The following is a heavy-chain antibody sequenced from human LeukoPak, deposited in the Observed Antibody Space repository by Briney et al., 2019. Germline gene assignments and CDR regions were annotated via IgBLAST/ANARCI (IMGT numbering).Heavy chain of an antibody. D-gene: IGHD3-10*01. J-gene: IGHJ5*02. CDR1: GYSFTSYW. Sequence: GESLKISCKGSGYSFTSYWIGWVRQMPGKGLEWMGIIYPGDSDTRYSPSFQGHVTISVDKSISTAYLQWNSLKASDTAMYYCARRRSRITMVRGVNEWFDPWGQGTLVTVSS. V-gene: IGHV5-51*01. CDR3: ARRRSRITMVRGVNEWFDP. CDR2: IYPGDSDT.